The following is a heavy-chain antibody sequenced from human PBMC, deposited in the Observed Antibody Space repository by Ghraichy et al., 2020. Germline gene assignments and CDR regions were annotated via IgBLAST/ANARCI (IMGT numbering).Heavy chain of an antibody. CDR3: AMFFDWLPQYSGAENLHH. CDR2: INSILGLV. V-gene: IGHV1-69*02. D-gene: IGHD3-9*01. J-gene: IGHJ1*01. Sequence: SVKVSCKAAGGTFSSYTITWVRQAPGQGLEWMGRINSILGLVNHAQKFQGRVTITADKTTSTAYMELSSLRSEDTAVYYCAMFFDWLPQYSGAENLHHWGQGTLVTVSS. CDR1: GGTFSSYT.